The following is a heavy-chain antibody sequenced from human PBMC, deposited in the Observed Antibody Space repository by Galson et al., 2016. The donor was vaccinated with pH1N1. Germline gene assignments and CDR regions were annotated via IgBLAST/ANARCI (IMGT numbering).Heavy chain of an antibody. CDR3: VRESWRFGGDFDY. Sequence: SLRLSCAASGFTFSNHAMHWVRHVPGKGLDRVALIWYDGSNQYYTDSVKGRFTISRDNSNNTLYLQMKSLRVEDTAVYYCVRESWRFGGDFDYWGQGTLVAVSS. CDR1: GFTFSNHA. CDR2: IWYDGSNQ. V-gene: IGHV3-33*01. D-gene: IGHD2-15*01. J-gene: IGHJ4*02.